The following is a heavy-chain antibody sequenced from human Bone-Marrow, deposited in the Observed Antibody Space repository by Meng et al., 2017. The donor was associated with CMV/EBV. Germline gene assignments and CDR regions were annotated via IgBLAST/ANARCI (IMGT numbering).Heavy chain of an antibody. CDR3: AAWTYQIYYYYYGMDV. V-gene: IGHV3-23*01. D-gene: IGHD3/OR15-3a*01. J-gene: IGHJ6*02. CDR2: ISDSGART. CDR1: GFTFSSYT. Sequence: GESLKISCAASGFTFSSYTMSWVRQAPGKGLEWVSAISDSGARTNYADSVKGRFTISRDSSKNTLYLQMNSLRAGDTAVYYCAAWTYQIYYYYYGMDVWGQGTTVTVSS.